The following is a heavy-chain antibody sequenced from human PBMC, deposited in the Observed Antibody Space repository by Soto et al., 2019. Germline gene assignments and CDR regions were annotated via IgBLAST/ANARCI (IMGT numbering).Heavy chain of an antibody. CDR1: GFTFKVYA. Sequence: EVQLLDSGGALQQPGGSLRLSCEASGFTFKVYAMTWVRQAPGKGLEWVSVISASGGNTYYAESAKGRFTMSRDNSKNMVYLQMNNLRVEDTALYSCAKGAYSYGPLDSWGQGTLVTVSS. V-gene: IGHV3-23*01. J-gene: IGHJ4*02. CDR2: ISASGGNT. CDR3: AKGAYSYGPLDS. D-gene: IGHD5-18*01.